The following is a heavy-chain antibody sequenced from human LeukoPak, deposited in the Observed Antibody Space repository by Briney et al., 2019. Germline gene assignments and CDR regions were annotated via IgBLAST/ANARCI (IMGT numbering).Heavy chain of an antibody. V-gene: IGHV3-23*01. CDR1: GFTFSSYA. CDR3: ATPAPGYCSSTSCYYFDY. CDR2: ISGSGGST. J-gene: IGHJ4*02. Sequence: GGSLRLSCAASGFTFSSYAMSWVRRAPGKGLEWVSAISGSGGSTYYADSVKGRFTISRDNSKNTLYLQMNSLRAEDTAVYYCATPAPGYCSSTSCYYFDYWGQGTLVTVSS. D-gene: IGHD2-2*01.